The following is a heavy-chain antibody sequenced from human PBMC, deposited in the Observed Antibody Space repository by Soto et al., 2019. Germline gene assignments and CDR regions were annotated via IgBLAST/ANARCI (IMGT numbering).Heavy chain of an antibody. J-gene: IGHJ4*02. Sequence: SETLSLTCTVSGGSISSSTYYWGWMRQPPGKGLEWIGSFFIGGNTYYNPSLKSRVTISVDTSKNQFSLKLSSVTAADTAVYFCARLRIAVADNYFDYWGQGTLVTVSS. CDR3: ARLRIAVADNYFDY. CDR1: GGSISSSTYY. D-gene: IGHD6-19*01. CDR2: FFIGGNT. V-gene: IGHV4-39*01.